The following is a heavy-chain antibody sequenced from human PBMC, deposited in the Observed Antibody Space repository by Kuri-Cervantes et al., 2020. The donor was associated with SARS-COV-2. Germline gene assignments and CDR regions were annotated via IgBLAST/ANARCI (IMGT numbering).Heavy chain of an antibody. V-gene: IGHV3-30*18. Sequence: LSLTCAASGFNFSRADMHWVRQAPGRGLEWVAVISHDGKNKKCIASGKGRFTISRDNSQNTLYLHMKSLRSEDTAMYYCAKDRVGVQDFWGQGTLVTVSS. J-gene: IGHJ4*02. D-gene: IGHD2-21*01. CDR1: GFNFSRAD. CDR3: AKDRVGVQDF. CDR2: ISHDGKNK.